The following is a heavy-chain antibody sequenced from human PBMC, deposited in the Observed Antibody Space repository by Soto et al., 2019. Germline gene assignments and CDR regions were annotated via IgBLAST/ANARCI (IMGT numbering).Heavy chain of an antibody. V-gene: IGHV4-59*01. CDR3: AMGYYFDY. J-gene: IGHJ4*02. CDR1: GASLSDYY. Sequence: SETLSLTCSVSGASLSDYYWSWIRQRPGRGLEWIAYVFYSGNTNSNASLKSRVTISVDTSKKQFSLRLRSVTAADTAVYYCAMGYYFDYWAQGALVTVSS. CDR2: VFYSGNT.